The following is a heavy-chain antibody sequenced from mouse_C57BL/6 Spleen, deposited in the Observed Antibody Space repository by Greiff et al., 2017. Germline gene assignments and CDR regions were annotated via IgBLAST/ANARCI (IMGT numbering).Heavy chain of an antibody. D-gene: IGHD1-1*01. Sequence: QVQLQQPGAELVMPGASVTLSCKASGYTFTSYWMHWVKQRPGQGLEWIGEIDPSDSYTNYNQKFKGKSTLTVDKSSRTAYMQLSSLTSEDSAVYYCARTTVVVDYFDYWCQGTTLTVSS. CDR1: GYTFTSYW. CDR3: ARTTVVVDYFDY. CDR2: IDPSDSYT. V-gene: IGHV1-69*01. J-gene: IGHJ2*01.